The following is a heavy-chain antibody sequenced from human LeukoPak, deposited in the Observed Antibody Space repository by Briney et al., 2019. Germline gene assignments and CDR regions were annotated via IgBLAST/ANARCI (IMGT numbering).Heavy chain of an antibody. V-gene: IGHV3-49*04. Sequence: GGSLRLSCTASGFTLGDYAMSWVRQAPGKGLEWVGFIRSKAYGGTTEYAASVKGRFTISRDDSKSIAYLQMNSLKTEDTAVYYCTEWFGGGFDPWGQGTLVTVSS. CDR1: GFTLGDYA. J-gene: IGHJ5*02. CDR3: TEWFGGGFDP. D-gene: IGHD3-10*01. CDR2: IRSKAYGGTT.